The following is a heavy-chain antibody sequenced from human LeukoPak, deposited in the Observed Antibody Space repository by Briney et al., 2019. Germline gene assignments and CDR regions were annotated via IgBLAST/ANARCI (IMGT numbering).Heavy chain of an antibody. V-gene: IGHV3-30*02. J-gene: IGHJ3*01. Sequence: GGSLRLSCAASGFGFSSYAMHWVRQAPGKGLEWVAFIRHDGSHHYHGDSVKGRFTISRDNSKNKLYLEMTSLRLEDTAVYYCAKVRLLGALDDAFDVWGQGTMVTV. CDR1: GFGFSSYA. D-gene: IGHD3-16*01. CDR3: AKVRLLGALDDAFDV. CDR2: IRHDGSHH.